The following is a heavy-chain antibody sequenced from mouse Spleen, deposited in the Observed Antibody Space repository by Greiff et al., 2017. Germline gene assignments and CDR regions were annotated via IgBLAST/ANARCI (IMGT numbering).Heavy chain of an antibody. CDR1: GFTFSSYA. J-gene: IGHJ1*01. CDR2: ISSGGGNT. CDR3: ARPDGSSPSYWYFDV. Sequence: EVQGVESGGGLVKRGGSLKLSCAASGFTFSSYAMSWVRQTPEKRLEWVATISSGGGNTYYPDSVKGRFTISRDNAKNTLYLQMSSLKSEDTAMYYCARPDGSSPSYWYFDVWGAGTTVTVSS. D-gene: IGHD1-1*01. V-gene: IGHV5-9-3*01.